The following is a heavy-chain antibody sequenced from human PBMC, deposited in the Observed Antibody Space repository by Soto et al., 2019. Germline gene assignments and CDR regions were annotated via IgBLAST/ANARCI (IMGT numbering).Heavy chain of an antibody. V-gene: IGHV4-4*07. J-gene: IGHJ5*02. CDR2: IYATGTT. Sequence: SETLSLTGTVSGASISGFYWSWIRKSAGKGLEWIGRIYATGTTDYNPALKSRVMMSVDTSKKQFSLKLRSVTAADTAVYYCVRDGTKTLRDWFDPWGQGISVTVSS. D-gene: IGHD1-1*01. CDR3: VRDGTKTLRDWFDP. CDR1: GASISGFY.